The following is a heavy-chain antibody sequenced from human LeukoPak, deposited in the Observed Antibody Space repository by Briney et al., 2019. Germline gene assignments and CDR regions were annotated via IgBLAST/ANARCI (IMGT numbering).Heavy chain of an antibody. CDR1: GYTLTELS. Sequence: ASVKVSFKVSGYTLTELSMHWVRQAPGKGLEWMGGFDPEDGETIYAQKFQGRVTMTEDTSTDTAYMELSSLRSEDTAVYYCATGPLPKLGIPFDYWGQGTLVTVSS. CDR2: FDPEDGET. V-gene: IGHV1-24*01. J-gene: IGHJ4*02. D-gene: IGHD7-27*01. CDR3: ATGPLPKLGIPFDY.